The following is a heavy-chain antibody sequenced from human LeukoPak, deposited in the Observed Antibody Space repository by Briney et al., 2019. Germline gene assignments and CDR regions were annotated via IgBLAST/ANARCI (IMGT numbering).Heavy chain of an antibody. CDR3: AKDSGPFFTLDYYGSGSFFDY. CDR1: GFTFSSYG. Sequence: GGSLRLSCAASGFTFSSYGMHWVRQAPGTGLEWAAVISYDGSNKYYADSVKARFTISRDNSKNTLYLQMNSLRAEDTAVYYCAKDSGPFFTLDYYGSGSFFDYWGQGTLVTVSS. D-gene: IGHD3-10*01. V-gene: IGHV3-30*18. CDR2: ISYDGSNK. J-gene: IGHJ4*02.